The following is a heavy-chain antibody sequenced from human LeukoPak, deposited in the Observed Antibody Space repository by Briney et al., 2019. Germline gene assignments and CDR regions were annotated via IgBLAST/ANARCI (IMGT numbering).Heavy chain of an antibody. D-gene: IGHD1-26*01. CDR2: FDPEDGET. CDR3: ARISLGAIWGYYYGMDV. Sequence: ASVKVSCKVSGYTLTELSMHWVRQAPGKGLEWMGGFDPEDGETIYAQKFQGRVTMTEDTSTDTAYMELSSLRSKDTAVFYCARISLGAIWGYYYGMDVWGQGTTVTVSS. V-gene: IGHV1-24*01. J-gene: IGHJ6*02. CDR1: GYTLTELS.